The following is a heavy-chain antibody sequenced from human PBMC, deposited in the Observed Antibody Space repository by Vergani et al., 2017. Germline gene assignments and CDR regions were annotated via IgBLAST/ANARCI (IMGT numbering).Heavy chain of an antibody. CDR3: ARENDWWELLRARDY. J-gene: IGHJ4*02. V-gene: IGHV3-48*01. CDR2: ISSSSSTI. CDR1: GFTFSSYS. Sequence: EVQLVESGGGLVQPGGSLRLSCAASGFTFSSYSMNWVRQAPGKGLEWVSYISSSSSTIYYADSVKGRFTISRDNAKNSLYLQMNSLRAEDTAVYYCARENDWWELLRARDYWGQGTLVTVSA. D-gene: IGHD1-26*01.